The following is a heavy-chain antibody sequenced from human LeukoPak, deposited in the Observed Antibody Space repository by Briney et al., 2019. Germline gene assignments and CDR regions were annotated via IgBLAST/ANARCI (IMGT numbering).Heavy chain of an antibody. CDR2: IYYSGST. CDR3: ARHPDYYDSSGSNWFDP. CDR1: GGSISSYY. D-gene: IGHD3-22*01. V-gene: IGHV4-59*08. J-gene: IGHJ5*02. Sequence: PSETLSLTCTVFGGSISSYYWSWIRQPPGKGLEWIGYIYYSGSTNYNPSLKSRVTISVDTSKNQFSLKLSSVTAADTAVYYCARHPDYYDSSGSNWFDPWGQGTLVTVSS.